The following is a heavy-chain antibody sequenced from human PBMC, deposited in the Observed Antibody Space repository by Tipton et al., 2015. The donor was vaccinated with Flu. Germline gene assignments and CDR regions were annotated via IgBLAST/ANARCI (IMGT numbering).Heavy chain of an antibody. D-gene: IGHD3-10*01. CDR2: VYHGGTT. Sequence: TLSLTCTVSGDSMRRDYFWGWIRQPPGKGLEWIGCVYHGGTTYYNPPLKSRVAISLDTFNNQFSLKLTSVTAANPAVYYCATTTYYYGSGSHDYWGQGTLVTVSS. CDR3: ATTTYYYGSGSHDY. J-gene: IGHJ4*02. CDR1: GDSMRRDYF. V-gene: IGHV4-38-2*02.